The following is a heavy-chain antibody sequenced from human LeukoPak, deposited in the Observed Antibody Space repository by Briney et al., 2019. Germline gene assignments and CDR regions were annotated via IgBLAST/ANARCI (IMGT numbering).Heavy chain of an antibody. J-gene: IGHJ4*02. Sequence: GGSLRLSCAASGFTFRSYWMSWVRQAPGKGLEWVANIKQDGSEKYYVDSVKGRFTISRDNSKNTLYLQMNSLRAEDTAVYYCAKEYNWNSGLSNWGQGTLVTVSS. CDR3: AKEYNWNSGLSN. CDR2: IKQDGSEK. CDR1: GFTFRSYW. V-gene: IGHV3-7*01. D-gene: IGHD1-7*01.